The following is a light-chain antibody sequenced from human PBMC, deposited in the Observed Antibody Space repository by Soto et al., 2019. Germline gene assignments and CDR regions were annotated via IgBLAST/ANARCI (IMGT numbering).Light chain of an antibody. J-gene: IGKJ1*01. V-gene: IGKV1-6*01. Sequence: AIQMTQSPSSLSASVGDRVTIICRASQGIRNDLGWYQQRPGKAPKLLIYATSNLQSGVPSRFSGSGSGTDFTLTISSLQPEDFAAYYCLQDYSYPRTFGQGTKVEIK. CDR2: ATS. CDR3: LQDYSYPRT. CDR1: QGIRND.